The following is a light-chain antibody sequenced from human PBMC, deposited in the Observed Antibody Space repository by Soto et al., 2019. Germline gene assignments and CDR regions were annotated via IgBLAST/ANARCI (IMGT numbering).Light chain of an antibody. Sequence: NESRQRRSSLHAYIEDRVTITCRASQSMSSYLNWYQQKPGQAPNLLIYAASTLQSGAPSRFSCTGSGTDFTLTMSCLQPEDFAIYYCQQSCSTPWTFGQGTKVDIK. CDR3: QQSCSTPWT. CDR1: QSMSSY. CDR2: AAS. V-gene: IGKV1-39*01. J-gene: IGKJ1*01.